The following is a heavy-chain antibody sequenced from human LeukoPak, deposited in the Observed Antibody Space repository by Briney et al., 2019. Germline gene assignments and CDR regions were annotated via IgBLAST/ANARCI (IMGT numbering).Heavy chain of an antibody. D-gene: IGHD2-2*01. J-gene: IGHJ5*02. CDR1: GFTFSSYW. CDR2: IKKDGSEK. CDR3: ARAGGYCSSTSCYGSSWFDP. Sequence: PGGSLRLSCAASGFTFSSYWMSWVRQAPGKGLEWVANIKKDGSEKYYVDSVKGRFTISRDNAKNTLYLQMNSLRAEDTAVYYCARAGGYCSSTSCYGSSWFDPWGQGTLVTVSS. V-gene: IGHV3-7*01.